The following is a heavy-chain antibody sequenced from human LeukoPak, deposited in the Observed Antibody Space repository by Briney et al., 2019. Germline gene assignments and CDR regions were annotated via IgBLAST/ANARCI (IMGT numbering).Heavy chain of an antibody. J-gene: IGHJ4*02. V-gene: IGHV3-74*01. CDR3: ARGSGIITGIDE. CDR1: GFTLSSCG. D-gene: IGHD6-25*01. CDR2: IKDDGSHT. Sequence: PGGSLRLSCVASGFTLSSCGMHWVRQAPGKGLVWVSRIKDDGSHTNYADSVKGRFTISRDNAKNTLSLQMNSLRAEDTAVYYCARGSGIITGIDEWGQGTLVTVSS.